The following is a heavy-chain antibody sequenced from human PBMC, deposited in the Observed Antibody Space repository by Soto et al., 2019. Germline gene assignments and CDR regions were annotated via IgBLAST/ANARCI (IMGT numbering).Heavy chain of an antibody. V-gene: IGHV1-3*01. Sequence: ASVKVSCKASGYTFTSYAMHWVRQAPGQRLEWMGWINAGNGNTKYSQKFQGRVTITRDTSASTAYMELSSLRSEDTAVYYCARGSSWYPAFDYWGQGTQVTVSS. CDR2: INAGNGNT. J-gene: IGHJ4*02. CDR3: ARGSSWYPAFDY. D-gene: IGHD3-3*01. CDR1: GYTFTSYA.